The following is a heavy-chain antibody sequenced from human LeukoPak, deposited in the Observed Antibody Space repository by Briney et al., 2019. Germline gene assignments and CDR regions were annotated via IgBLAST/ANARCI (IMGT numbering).Heavy chain of an antibody. D-gene: IGHD2-2*01. CDR2: IWYDGSNK. Sequence: GRSLRLSCAASGFTFSSYGMHWVRQAPGKGLEWVAVIWYDGSNKYYADSVKGRFTISRDNSKNTLYLQMNSLRAEDTAVYYCARDGDCSSTSCYLPLYGMDVWGQGTTVTVSS. J-gene: IGHJ6*02. V-gene: IGHV3-33*01. CDR3: ARDGDCSSTSCYLPLYGMDV. CDR1: GFTFSSYG.